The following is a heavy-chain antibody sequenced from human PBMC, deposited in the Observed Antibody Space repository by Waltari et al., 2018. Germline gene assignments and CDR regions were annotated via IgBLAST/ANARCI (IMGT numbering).Heavy chain of an antibody. J-gene: IGHJ4*02. D-gene: IGHD6-19*01. CDR1: GFTFSSYW. CDR2: INTDGSIT. CDR3: VMYSSSFLGDC. Sequence: QLVESGGGLVQPGGSLRLSCAASGFTFSSYWMYWVRQAPGKGLVSVSHINTDGSITNYADSVKGRFTISRDNAENTLFLQMHSLRVEDTAVYYCVMYSSSFLGDCWGQGTLVTVSS. V-gene: IGHV3-74*01.